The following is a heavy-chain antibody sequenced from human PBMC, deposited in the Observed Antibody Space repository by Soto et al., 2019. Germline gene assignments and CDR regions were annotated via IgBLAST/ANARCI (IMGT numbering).Heavy chain of an antibody. CDR2: IIPIFGTA. CDR1: GGTFSSYA. V-gene: IGHV1-69*01. Sequence: SSVKVSCKASGGTFSSYAISWVRQAPGQGLEWMGGIIPIFGTANYAQKFQGRVTITADESASTAYMELSSLRSEDTAVCYCARGSGYHGTYDAFDIWGQGTMVTVSS. D-gene: IGHD3-22*01. J-gene: IGHJ3*02. CDR3: ARGSGYHGTYDAFDI.